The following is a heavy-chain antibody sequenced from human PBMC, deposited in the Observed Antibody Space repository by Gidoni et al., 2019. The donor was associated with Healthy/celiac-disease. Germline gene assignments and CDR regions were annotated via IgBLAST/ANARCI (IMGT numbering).Heavy chain of an antibody. V-gene: IGHV3-7*01. J-gene: IGHJ4*02. Sequence: EVQLVESGGGLVQPGGSLRLSCAASGFTFSSYWMRWVRQAPGKGLEWVANIKQDGSEKYYVDSVKGRFTISRDNAKNSLYLQMNSLRAEDTAVYYCARVIGGYSYGFYFDYWGQGTLVTVSS. CDR3: ARVIGGYSYGFYFDY. CDR1: GFTFSSYW. D-gene: IGHD5-18*01. CDR2: IKQDGSEK.